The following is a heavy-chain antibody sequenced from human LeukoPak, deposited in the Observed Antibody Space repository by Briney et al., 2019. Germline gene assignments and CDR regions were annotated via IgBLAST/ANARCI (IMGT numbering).Heavy chain of an antibody. CDR1: SGSLSSYY. CDR2: IYYTEVT. CDR3: ARGGSGYPLDY. D-gene: IGHD3-22*01. Sequence: SETLSLTCAVSSGSLSSYYWSWIRQPPGKGLEWIGYIYYTEVTNYSPSLKRRLTISLDTAMKQCSLNLRSVTAADTAMYYCARGGSGYPLDYWGQGTLVTVSS. V-gene: IGHV4-59*01. J-gene: IGHJ4*02.